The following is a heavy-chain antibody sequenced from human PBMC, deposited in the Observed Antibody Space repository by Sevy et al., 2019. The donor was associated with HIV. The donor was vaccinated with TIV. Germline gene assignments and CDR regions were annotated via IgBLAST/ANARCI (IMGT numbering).Heavy chain of an antibody. D-gene: IGHD3-9*01. CDR1: GFTFSNAW. J-gene: IGHJ4*02. V-gene: IGHV3-15*01. CDR3: MIRGRYDILTGSFDY. Sequence: GGSLRLSCAASGFTFSNAWMSWVRQAPGKGLEWVGRIKSKTDGGTTDYAAHVKGRFTISRDDSKNTLYLQMNSLKTEDTAVYYCMIRGRYDILTGSFDYWGQGTLVTVSS. CDR2: IKSKTDGGTT.